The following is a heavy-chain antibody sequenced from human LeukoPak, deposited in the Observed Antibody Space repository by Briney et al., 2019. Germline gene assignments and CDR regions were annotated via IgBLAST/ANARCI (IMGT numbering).Heavy chain of an antibody. CDR1: GYSFTSYW. CDR2: IYPGDSDT. CDR3: ARQSQEDYFDY. V-gene: IGHV5-51*01. Sequence: GESLKISCQGSGYSFTSYWIGWVRQMSGKGLEWMGIIYPGDSDTRYSPSFQGQVTISADKSISTAYLQWSSLKASDTAMYYCARQSQEDYFDYWGQGTLVTVSS. J-gene: IGHJ4*02.